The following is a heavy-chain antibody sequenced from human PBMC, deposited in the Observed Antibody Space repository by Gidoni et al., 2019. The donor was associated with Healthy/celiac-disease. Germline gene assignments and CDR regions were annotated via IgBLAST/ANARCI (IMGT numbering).Heavy chain of an antibody. D-gene: IGHD6-13*01. V-gene: IGHV3-23*01. CDR3: AKISSSWYWVSYMDV. J-gene: IGHJ6*03. CDR1: GLTFRSYA. Sequence: EVQLLESGGGLVQPGGSLRLSCTASGLTFRSYAMSWVRQAPGKGLEWVSDISGSGGSTYYAESVKGRFTLSRDNSKNTLYLQMNGLRAEDTAVYYWAKISSSWYWVSYMDVWGKGTTVTVSS. CDR2: ISGSGGST.